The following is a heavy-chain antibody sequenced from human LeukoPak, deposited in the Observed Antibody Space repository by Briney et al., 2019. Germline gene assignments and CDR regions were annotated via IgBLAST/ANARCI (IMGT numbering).Heavy chain of an antibody. V-gene: IGHV1-18*01. CDR2: ISAYNGNT. J-gene: IGHJ5*01. Sequence: ASVKVSCKASGYTFTSYGISWVRQAPGQGLEWMGWISAYNGNTNYAQKLQGRVTMTTDTSTSTAYMELRSLRSDDTAVYYCARVGAYGLGRYPPFGFDSWGQGTLVTVSS. CDR3: ARVGAYGLGRYPPFGFDS. CDR1: GYTFTSYG. D-gene: IGHD3-10*01.